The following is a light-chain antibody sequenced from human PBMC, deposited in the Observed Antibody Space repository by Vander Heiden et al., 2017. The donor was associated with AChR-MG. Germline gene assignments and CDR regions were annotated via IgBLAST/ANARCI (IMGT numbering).Light chain of an antibody. Sequence: QSALTPPPSVSGSPRQSVTISCTGTSSDVGSYNRVSWYQQPPGTAPKLMIYEVSNRPSGVPDRFSGSKSGNTASLTISGLQAEDEADYYCSSYTSSSSWVFGGGTKLTVL. CDR1: SSDVGSYNR. V-gene: IGLV2-18*02. CDR2: EVS. J-gene: IGLJ3*02. CDR3: SSYTSSSSWV.